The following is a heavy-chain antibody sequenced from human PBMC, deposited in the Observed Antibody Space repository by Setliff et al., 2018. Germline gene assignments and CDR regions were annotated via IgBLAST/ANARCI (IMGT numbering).Heavy chain of an antibody. J-gene: IGHJ4*02. D-gene: IGHD3-3*01. V-gene: IGHV3-30*01. CDR1: GITFSSYA. CDR2: ISYDGINK. CDR3: AGDKPLQHNYNFWSGYCPY. Sequence: GESLRLSCAASGITFSSYAMHWVRQAPGKGLEWVAVISYDGINKYYADSVKGRFTISRDNSKNTLYLQMNSLRPEDTAVYYCAGDKPLQHNYNFWSGYCPYWGQGTLVTSPQ.